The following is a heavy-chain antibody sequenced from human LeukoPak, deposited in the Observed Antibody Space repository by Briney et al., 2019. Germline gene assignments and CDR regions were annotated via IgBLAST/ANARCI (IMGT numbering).Heavy chain of an antibody. V-gene: IGHV3-21*01. CDR3: ARDFQYCSSTSCYDLRDFDY. D-gene: IGHD2-2*01. J-gene: IGHJ4*02. CDR1: GFTFSSYS. CDR2: IGSSSSYI. Sequence: GGSLRLSCAASGFTFSSYSMNWVRQAPGKGLEWVSSIGSSSSYIYYADSVKGRFTISRDNAKNSLYLQMNSLRAEDTAVYYCARDFQYCSSTSCYDLRDFDYWGQGTLVTVSS.